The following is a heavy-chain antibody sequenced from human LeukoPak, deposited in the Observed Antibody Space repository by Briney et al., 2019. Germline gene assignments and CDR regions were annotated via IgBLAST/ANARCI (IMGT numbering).Heavy chain of an antibody. Sequence: SETLSLTCAVSGYSITSSNWWGWIRQPPGKGREGSGNIYYSGRTNYNPSLKRRVTMSLATSKNQLSLKMSSVTAADTAVYYCARERDGYNYYYYYYMDVWGKGTTVTISS. V-gene: IGHV4-28*03. CDR2: IYYSGRT. CDR1: GYSITSSNW. CDR3: ARERDGYNYYYYYYMDV. D-gene: IGHD5-24*01. J-gene: IGHJ6*03.